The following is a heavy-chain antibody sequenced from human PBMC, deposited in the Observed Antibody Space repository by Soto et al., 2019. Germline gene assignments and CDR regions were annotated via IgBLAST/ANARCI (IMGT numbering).Heavy chain of an antibody. CDR2: IYSGGST. CDR1: GFTVSSNY. V-gene: IGHV3-66*01. Sequence: EVQLVESGGGLVQSGGSLRLSCAASGFTVSSNYMSWVRQAPGKGLEWVSLIYSGGSTYYADSVKGRFTISRDNSKNTLYLQMNSLRAEDTAVYYCASTGGDSDLYYYYGMDVWGQGTTVTVSS. D-gene: IGHD4-17*01. CDR3: ASTGGDSDLYYYYGMDV. J-gene: IGHJ6*02.